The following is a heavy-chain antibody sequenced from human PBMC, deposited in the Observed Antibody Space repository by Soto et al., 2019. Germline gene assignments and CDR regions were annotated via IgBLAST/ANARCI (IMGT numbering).Heavy chain of an antibody. CDR1: GGSISDHY. J-gene: IGHJ4*02. D-gene: IGHD2-21*01. V-gene: IGHV4-59*11. Sequence: PSETLSLTCTVSGGSISDHYYMWIRQSPGKGLEYIGYIYNGGRTAYNPSLKSRVIISVDTSKTQFSLKLSSVTAPATALYYCATRCYPPGVLFDYWGQGTPVTVSS. CDR2: IYNGGRT. CDR3: ATRCYPPGVLFDY.